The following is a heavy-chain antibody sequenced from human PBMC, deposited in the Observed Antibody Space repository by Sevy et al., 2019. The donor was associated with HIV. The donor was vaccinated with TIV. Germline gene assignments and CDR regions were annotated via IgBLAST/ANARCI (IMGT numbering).Heavy chain of an antibody. D-gene: IGHD6-19*01. CDR3: ARDSSGWSDYFDY. CDR1: GFTFSSYW. CDR2: INSDGSST. V-gene: IGHV3-74*01. Sequence: GGSLRLSCAASGFTFSSYWMHWVRQAPGKGLVWVSRINSDGSSTSYADSVKGRFTISRDNAKNTLYLQMNSLRAEDTTVYYCARDSSGWSDYFDYWGQGTLVTVSS. J-gene: IGHJ4*02.